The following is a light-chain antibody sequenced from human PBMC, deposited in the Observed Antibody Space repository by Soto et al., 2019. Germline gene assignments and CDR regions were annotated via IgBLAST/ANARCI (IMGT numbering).Light chain of an antibody. CDR2: KAS. J-gene: IGKJ3*01. Sequence: DIQMTQSPSTLSASIGDRLTITCRASQSINTRLAWYQQKPGKAPKLLIYKASTLESGVPSRFSGSGSGTEFTLTIGCLQLDDFATYYCQHYNSYSEFTFGPGTKVDIK. CDR3: QHYNSYSEFT. V-gene: IGKV1-5*03. CDR1: QSINTR.